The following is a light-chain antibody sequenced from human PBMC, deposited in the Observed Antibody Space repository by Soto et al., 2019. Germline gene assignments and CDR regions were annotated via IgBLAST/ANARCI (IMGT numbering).Light chain of an antibody. J-gene: IGKJ1*01. CDR3: QQYHSYWT. CDR1: QTISTW. V-gene: IGKV1-5*01. Sequence: DIQVTQSPPTLSASVGDRVTITCRASQTISTWMAWYQQKPGKAPKLLIYDASSLESGVPQRFSGSGSGTEFTLTISSLQTDDFSTYYCQQYHSYWTFGQGTKVDI. CDR2: DAS.